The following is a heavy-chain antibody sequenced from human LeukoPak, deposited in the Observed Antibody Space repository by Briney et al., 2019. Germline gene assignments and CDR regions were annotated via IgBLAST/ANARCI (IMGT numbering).Heavy chain of an antibody. CDR3: ARDLVGGIWSAGF. J-gene: IGHJ4*02. D-gene: IGHD3-3*01. CDR2: ITPNTGDT. CDR1: GYTFTGYY. V-gene: IGHV1-2*06. Sequence: ASVKVSCKASGYTFTGYYVQWVRQAPGQGLEWMGRITPNTGDTIYAQRFQGRATMTRDTSISAAYMELSSLRSDDTAIYYCARDLVGGIWSAGFWGQGTLVTVSS.